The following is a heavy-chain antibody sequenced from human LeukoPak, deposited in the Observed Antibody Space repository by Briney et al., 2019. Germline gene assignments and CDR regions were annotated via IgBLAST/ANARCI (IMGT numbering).Heavy chain of an antibody. Sequence: GASVKVSCKASGYTFSRYYMHWVRQAPGQGLEWMGIINPSGGSTSYAQKFQGRVTMTRDTSTRIVYMELSSLRSEDTAVYYCARWGASRLALIYYYGMNVWGQGTTVTVSS. CDR1: GYTFSRYY. J-gene: IGHJ6*02. CDR2: INPSGGST. CDR3: ARWGASRLALIYYYGMNV. D-gene: IGHD1-26*01. V-gene: IGHV1-46*01.